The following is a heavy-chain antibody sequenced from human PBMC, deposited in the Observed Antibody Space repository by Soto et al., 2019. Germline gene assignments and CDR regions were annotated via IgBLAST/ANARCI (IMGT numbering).Heavy chain of an antibody. CDR2: IVPIVDTA. V-gene: IGHV1-69*12. CDR1: GGTFSSYA. D-gene: IGHD5-12*01. Sequence: QVQLVQSGAEVRQPASSVKVSCKTSGGTFSSYAISWVRQTPGQGLEWMGGIVPIVDTATYAQKFQGRVTIPAGESTSAVYMELRSLRADDTAVSYCVILVAIPGYPDYWGQGTPVTVSS. CDR3: VILVAIPGYPDY. J-gene: IGHJ4*02.